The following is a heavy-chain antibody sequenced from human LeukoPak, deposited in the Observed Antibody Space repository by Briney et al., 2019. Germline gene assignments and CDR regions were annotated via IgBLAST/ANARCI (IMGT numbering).Heavy chain of an antibody. J-gene: IGHJ4*02. D-gene: IGHD3-16*02. CDR1: GGSISSYY. Sequence: PSETLSLTCTVPGGSISSYYWSWIRQPPGKGLEWIGYIYYSGSTNYNPSLKSRVTISVDTSKNQFSLKLSSVTAADTAVYYCASSLISRLDYWGQETLVTVSS. CDR2: IYYSGST. V-gene: IGHV4-59*01. CDR3: ASSLISRLDY.